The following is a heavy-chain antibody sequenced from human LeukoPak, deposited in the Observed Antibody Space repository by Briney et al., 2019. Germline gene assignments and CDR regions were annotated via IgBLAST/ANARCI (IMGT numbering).Heavy chain of an antibody. CDR3: ARARVPTNYDFWSGPDY. J-gene: IGHJ4*02. CDR2: ISSSSSYI. D-gene: IGHD3-3*01. V-gene: IGHV3-21*01. CDR1: GFTFSSYS. Sequence: GGSLRLSCAASGFTFSSYSMNWVRQAPGKGLEWVSSISSSSSYIYYADSVKGRFTISRDNAKNSLYLQMNSLRAEDTAVYYCARARVPTNYDFWSGPDYWGQGTLVTVSS.